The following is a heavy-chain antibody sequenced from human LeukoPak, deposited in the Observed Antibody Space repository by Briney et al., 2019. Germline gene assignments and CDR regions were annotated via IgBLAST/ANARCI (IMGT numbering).Heavy chain of an antibody. Sequence: GGSLRLSCAASGFTFSSYWMHWVRQAPGKGLVWVSRINTDGSSTSYADSVKGRFTISRDNAKNTLYLQMNSLRAEDTAVYYCARGYYGVAASDMDVWGKGTTVTVSS. CDR2: INTDGSST. CDR1: GFTFSSYW. CDR3: ARGYYGVAASDMDV. V-gene: IGHV3-74*01. D-gene: IGHD6-13*01. J-gene: IGHJ6*03.